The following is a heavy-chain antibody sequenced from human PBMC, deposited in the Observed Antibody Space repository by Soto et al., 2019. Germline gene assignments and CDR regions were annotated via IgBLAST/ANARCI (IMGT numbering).Heavy chain of an antibody. CDR1: GGSFSGYY. J-gene: IGHJ4*02. CDR3: ARDGIVATWFDY. Sequence: PSETLSLTCAVYGGSFSGYYWSWIRQPPGKGLEWIGEINHSGSTNYNPSLKSRVTISVDTSKNQFSLKLSSVTAADTAVYYCARDGIVATWFDYWGQGTPVTVSS. V-gene: IGHV4-34*01. CDR2: INHSGST. D-gene: IGHD5-12*01.